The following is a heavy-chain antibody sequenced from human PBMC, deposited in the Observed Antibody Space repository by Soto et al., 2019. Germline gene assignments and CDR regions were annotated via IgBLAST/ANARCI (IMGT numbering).Heavy chain of an antibody. Sequence: QVQLQESGPGLVKPSQTLSLTCTVSGGSISSGDYYWSWIRQPPGKGLEWIGYIYYGGSTYYNPSHTGRVTISVDTSKNQFSLKLSSVTAADTAVYYCSRGGGCCFDPWGQGTLVTVSS. CDR2: IYYGGST. CDR1: GGSISSGDYY. V-gene: IGHV4-30-4*01. CDR3: SRGGGCCFDP. D-gene: IGHD1-26*01. J-gene: IGHJ5*02.